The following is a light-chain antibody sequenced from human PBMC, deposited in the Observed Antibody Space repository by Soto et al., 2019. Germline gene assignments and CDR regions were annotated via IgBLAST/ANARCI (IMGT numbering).Light chain of an antibody. J-gene: IGKJ3*01. CDR2: WAS. Sequence: DVVMTQSPDSLALSLGERATINCKSSQTVLYSSNNKNYLAWYQQKPGRPPKLLISWASTRESGVPDRFSGSGSGPDFTLTISSLQAEDVAVYYCQQYYSTPPTFGPGTKVDIK. CDR1: QTVLYSSNNKNY. V-gene: IGKV4-1*01. CDR3: QQYYSTPPT.